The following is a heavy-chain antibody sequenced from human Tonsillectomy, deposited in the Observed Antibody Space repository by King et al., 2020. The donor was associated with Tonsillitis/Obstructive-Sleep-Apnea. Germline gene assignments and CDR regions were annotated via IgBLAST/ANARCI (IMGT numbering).Heavy chain of an antibody. CDR2: INPSGGST. CDR3: ARDKVVDCWSGYGTPPSKLYDY. CDR1: GYTFTSYY. V-gene: IGHV1-46*01. J-gene: IGHJ4*02. Sequence: VQLVQSGAEVKKPGASVKVSCKASGYTFTSYYMHWVRQAPGQGLEWMGIINPSGGSTSYAQKFQGRVTMTRDTSTSTVYMELSSLRSEDTAVYYCARDKVVDCWSGYGTPPSKLYDYWGQGTLVTVSS. D-gene: IGHD3-3*01.